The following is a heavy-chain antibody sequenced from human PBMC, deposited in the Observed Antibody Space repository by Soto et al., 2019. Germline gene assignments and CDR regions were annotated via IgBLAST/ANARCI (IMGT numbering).Heavy chain of an antibody. CDR1: GFTFSSHA. CDR2: ISDDGGST. D-gene: IGHD3-10*01. CDR3: TREMGRGAGTSPDFDY. Sequence: QLLESGGGLIQPGGSLRLSCAASGFTFSSHAMSWVRQAPGKGLEWVSAISDDGGSTYYLASVKGRFTVSRDNSENTLYLQMDSLRAEDTALYYGTREMGRGAGTSPDFDYWGQGTLVTVSS. J-gene: IGHJ4*02. V-gene: IGHV3-23*01.